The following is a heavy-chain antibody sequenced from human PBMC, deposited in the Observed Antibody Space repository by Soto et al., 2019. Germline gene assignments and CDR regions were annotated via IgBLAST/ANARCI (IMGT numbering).Heavy chain of an antibody. CDR2: INHSGST. V-gene: IGHV4-34*01. J-gene: IGHJ6*03. D-gene: IGHD6-13*01. CDR3: ARLGAAADLYYYYYYMDV. CDR1: GGSFSGYY. Sequence: TSETLSLTCAVYGGSFSGYYWSRIRQPPGKGLEWIGEINHSGSTNYNPSLKSRVTISVDTSKNQFSLKLSSVTAADTAVYYCARLGAAADLYYYYYYMDVWGKGTTVTVSS.